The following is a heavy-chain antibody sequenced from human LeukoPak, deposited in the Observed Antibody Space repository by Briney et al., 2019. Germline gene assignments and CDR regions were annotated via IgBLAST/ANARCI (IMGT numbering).Heavy chain of an antibody. J-gene: IGHJ5*02. CDR2: IYYSGST. Sequence: SETLSLTCTVSGGSISSYYWSWIRQPPGKGLEWIGYIYYSGSTNYNPSLKSRVTISVDTSKNQFSLKLSSVTAEDTAVYYCARYKHSGSYSSWFDPRGQGTLVTVSS. CDR3: ARYKHSGSYSSWFDP. D-gene: IGHD1-26*01. V-gene: IGHV4-59*01. CDR1: GGSISSYY.